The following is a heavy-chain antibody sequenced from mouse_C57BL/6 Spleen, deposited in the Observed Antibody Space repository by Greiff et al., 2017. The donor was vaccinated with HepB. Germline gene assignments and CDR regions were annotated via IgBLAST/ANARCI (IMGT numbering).Heavy chain of an antibody. CDR3: SRQARGNYGYFDF. V-gene: IGHV2-6*01. CDR2: IWGVGST. CDR1: GFSLTSYG. J-gene: IGHJ1*03. Sequence: VQLQESGPGLVAPSQSLSITCTVSGFSLTSYGVDWVRQSPGKGLEWLGEIWGVGSTNYNSALKSRLSISKDNSKSQVILKMNSLQTDDTAMYYWSRQARGNYGYFDFWGTGTTVTVSS. D-gene: IGHD3-2*02.